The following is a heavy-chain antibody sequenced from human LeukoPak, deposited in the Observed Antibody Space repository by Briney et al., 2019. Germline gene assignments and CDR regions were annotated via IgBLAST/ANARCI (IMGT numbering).Heavy chain of an antibody. D-gene: IGHD2-15*01. J-gene: IGHJ3*02. V-gene: IGHV4-34*01. CDR3: ARAGCCSGGSCYSDVFDM. CDR1: GGSFSGYF. CDR2: SNHSGTS. Sequence: PSETLSLTCAVYGGSFSGYFWNWIRQPPGKGLEWIGESNHSGTSNFNSSFKSRVTISVDTSKNQFSLKLNSVTAADTAVYYCARAGCCSGGSCYSDVFDMWGQGTMVTVSS.